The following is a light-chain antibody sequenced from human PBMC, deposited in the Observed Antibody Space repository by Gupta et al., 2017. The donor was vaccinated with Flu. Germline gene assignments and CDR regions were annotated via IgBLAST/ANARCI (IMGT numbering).Light chain of an antibody. V-gene: IGKV3-15*01. CDR2: GAS. CDR3: RQYNNWPPWT. Sequence: EIVMTQSPAILSASPGERATLSCRASQSVLSNLAWYQQKPGQAPRLLIYGASTRATDIPGRFSGSGYGTEFTLTISSRQSEDFAVYYCRQYNNWPPWTFGQGTRVEIK. CDR1: QSVLSN. J-gene: IGKJ1*01.